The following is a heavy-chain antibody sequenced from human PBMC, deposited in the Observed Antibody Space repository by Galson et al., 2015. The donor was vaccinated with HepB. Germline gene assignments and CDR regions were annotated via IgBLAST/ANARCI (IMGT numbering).Heavy chain of an antibody. Sequence: SLRLSCAASGFTFSSYSMNWVRQAPGKGLEWVSYISSNSSTIYYADSVKGRFTISRDNSKNTLYLQMNSLRAEDTAVYYCAKGPLQFYESRGAFDIWGQGTMVTVSS. J-gene: IGHJ3*02. CDR3: AKGPLQFYESRGAFDI. CDR1: GFTFSSYS. D-gene: IGHD3-22*01. CDR2: ISSNSSTI. V-gene: IGHV3-48*01.